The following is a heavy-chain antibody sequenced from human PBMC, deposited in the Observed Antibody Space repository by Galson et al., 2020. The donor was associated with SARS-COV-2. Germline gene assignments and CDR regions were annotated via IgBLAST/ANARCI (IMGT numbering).Heavy chain of an antibody. Sequence: AGPLRLSCSASGFTFSSYAMHWVRQAPGKGLEYVSAISSNGGSTYYADSVKGRFTISRDNSKNTLYLQMSSLRAEDTAVYYCVKGYYYDSSGYYSIGFDYWGQGTLVTVSS. CDR2: ISSNGGST. J-gene: IGHJ4*02. CDR1: GFTFSSYA. CDR3: VKGYYYDSSGYYSIGFDY. V-gene: IGHV3-64D*06. D-gene: IGHD3-22*01.